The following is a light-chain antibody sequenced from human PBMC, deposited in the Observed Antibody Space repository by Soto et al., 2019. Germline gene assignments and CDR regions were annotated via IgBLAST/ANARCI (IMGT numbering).Light chain of an antibody. CDR1: QSVSSSY. CDR2: GAS. J-gene: IGKJ5*01. V-gene: IGKV3D-15*01. CDR3: QQYKNWPIT. Sequence: IVLTQSPGTLSLSPGERATLSCRASQSVSSSYLAWYQQKPGQAPRLLIYGASTMATGIPARFRGSGSGTEFTLTISSLQSEDFEVYYCQQYKNWPITFGQGTRLEI.